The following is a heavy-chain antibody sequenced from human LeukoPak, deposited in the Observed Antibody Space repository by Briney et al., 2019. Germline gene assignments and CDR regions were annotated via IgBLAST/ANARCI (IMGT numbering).Heavy chain of an antibody. Sequence: GGSLRLSCAASGFSFSSYSMNWVRQAPGKGLERVSSISSSSSYIYYADSVKGRFTISRDNAKNSLYLQMNSLRAEDTAVYYCARDRDHYDSSGYWDYYYYGMDVWGQGTTVTVSS. CDR3: ARDRDHYDSSGYWDYYYYGMDV. D-gene: IGHD3-22*01. V-gene: IGHV3-21*01. CDR1: GFSFSSYS. J-gene: IGHJ6*02. CDR2: ISSSSSYI.